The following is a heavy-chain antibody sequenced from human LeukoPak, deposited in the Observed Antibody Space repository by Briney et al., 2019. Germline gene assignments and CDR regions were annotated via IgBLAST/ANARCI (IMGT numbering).Heavy chain of an antibody. CDR3: ARAELLRFLEWLPFDY. CDR2: ISYDGSNK. J-gene: IGHJ4*02. V-gene: IGHV3-30*04. Sequence: GRSLRLSCAASGFTFSSYAMHWVRQAPGKGLEWVAVISYDGSNKYYADSVKGRFTISRDNSKNTLYLQMNSLRAEDTAVYYCARAELLRFLEWLPFDYWGQGTLVTVSS. D-gene: IGHD3-3*01. CDR1: GFTFSSYA.